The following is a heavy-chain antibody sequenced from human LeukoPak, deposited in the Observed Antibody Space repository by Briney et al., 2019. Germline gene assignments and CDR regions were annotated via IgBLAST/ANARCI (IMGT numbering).Heavy chain of an antibody. CDR2: IYPGDSDT. J-gene: IGHJ3*02. D-gene: IGHD3-10*01. CDR1: GYSFTSYW. V-gene: IGHV5-51*01. CDR3: ARLWSAYYYGSGSYYHGASDI. Sequence: GESLKISCKGSGYSFTSYWIGWVRPMPGKGLEWMGIIYPGDSDTRYSPSFQGQVTISADKSISTAYLQWSSLKASDTAMYYCARLWSAYYYGSGSYYHGASDIWGQGTMVTVSS.